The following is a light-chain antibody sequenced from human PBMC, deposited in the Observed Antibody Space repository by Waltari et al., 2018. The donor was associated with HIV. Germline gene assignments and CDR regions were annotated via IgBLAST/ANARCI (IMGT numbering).Light chain of an antibody. CDR1: QSVSSSY. J-gene: IGKJ4*01. CDR2: GAS. Sequence: VFTQSPGTLSLSPGERATLSCRASQSVSSSYLAWYQQQPGQAPRLLIYGASIRPTGIPDRFSGSGSGTDFTLTISRLEPEDFAMYHCQHYRSSPTTFGGGTKVEIK. CDR3: QHYRSSPTT. V-gene: IGKV3-20*01.